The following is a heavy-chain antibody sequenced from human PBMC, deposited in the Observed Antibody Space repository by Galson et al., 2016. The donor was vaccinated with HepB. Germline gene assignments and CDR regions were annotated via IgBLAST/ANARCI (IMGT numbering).Heavy chain of an antibody. CDR3: ARRHEYCPPVGCSVDY. D-gene: IGHD2/OR15-2a*01. Sequence: SLRLSCAASGFTFSNYGMHWVRQAPGKGLEWVAADSMGGRRKFYADSVKGRFTISRDNSNSMLFLQMSSLRADDTAVYYCARRHEYCPPVGCSVDYWGQGTLVPVSS. J-gene: IGHJ4*02. V-gene: IGHV3-30*03. CDR1: GFTFSNYG. CDR2: DSMGGRRK.